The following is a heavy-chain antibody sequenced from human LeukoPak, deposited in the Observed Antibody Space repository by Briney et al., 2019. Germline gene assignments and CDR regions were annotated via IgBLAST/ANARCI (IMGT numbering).Heavy chain of an antibody. CDR1: GASISSYY. CDR2: IYYSGST. Sequence: SETLSLTCTVSGASISSYYWSWIRQPPGKGLEWIGNIYYSGSTNYNPSLKIRVTISVDTSKSQFSLRLSSVTAADTAVYYCAREYCGGDCYSYYFDYWGQGTLVTVSS. D-gene: IGHD2-21*02. CDR3: AREYCGGDCYSYYFDY. J-gene: IGHJ4*02. V-gene: IGHV4-59*01.